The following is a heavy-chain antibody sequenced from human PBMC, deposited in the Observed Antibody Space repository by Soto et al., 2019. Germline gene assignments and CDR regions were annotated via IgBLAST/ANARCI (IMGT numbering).Heavy chain of an antibody. CDR3: AKDLGRVGIIVVVPAAIGRGDYYYYYMDV. Sequence: GGSLRLSCAASGFTFSSYAMSWVRQAPGKGLEWVSAISGSGGSTYYADSVKGRFTISRDNSKTTLYLQMNSLRAEDTAVYNCAKDLGRVGIIVVVPAAIGRGDYYYYYMDVWGKGTTVTVSS. V-gene: IGHV3-23*01. D-gene: IGHD2-2*02. CDR1: GFTFSSYA. J-gene: IGHJ6*03. CDR2: ISGSGGST.